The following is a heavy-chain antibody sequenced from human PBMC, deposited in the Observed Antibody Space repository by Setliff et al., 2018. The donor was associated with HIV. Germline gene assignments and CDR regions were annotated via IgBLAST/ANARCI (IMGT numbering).Heavy chain of an antibody. CDR1: GGTSNKYA. D-gene: IGHD3-10*01. V-gene: IGHV1-69*10. CDR3: AGPRGDEAFDI. CDR2: FIPVLDIT. Sequence: SVKVSCKASGGTSNKYAINWVRQAPGQGLEWMGQFIPVLDITNYAQKFQGRVTITADAYSSTMYMELSGLRSGDTAVYYCAGPRGDEAFDIWRQGRMVTVSS. J-gene: IGHJ3*02.